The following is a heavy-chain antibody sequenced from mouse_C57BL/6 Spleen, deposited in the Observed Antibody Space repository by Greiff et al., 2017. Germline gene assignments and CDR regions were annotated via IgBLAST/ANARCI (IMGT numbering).Heavy chain of an antibody. CDR2: IYPGGGYT. J-gene: IGHJ4*01. V-gene: IGHV1-63*01. Sequence: VQLQESGAELVRPGTSVKMSCKASGYTFTNYWIGWAKQRPGHGLEWIGDIYPGGGYTYYNEKFKGQATLTADNSSSTAFMQLSSLTSEDSAIYYCARGDGYYYSAMDYWGQGTSVTVSA. CDR1: GYTFTNYW. D-gene: IGHD2-3*01. CDR3: ARGDGYYYSAMDY.